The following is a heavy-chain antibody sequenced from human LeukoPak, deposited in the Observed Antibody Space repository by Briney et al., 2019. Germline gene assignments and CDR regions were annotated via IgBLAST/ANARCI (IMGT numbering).Heavy chain of an antibody. CDR1: GFTFSNYA. V-gene: IGHV3-23*01. D-gene: IGHD3-22*01. CDR3: ASLDYFDSSDYGDY. J-gene: IGHJ4*02. Sequence: GGSLRLSCAASGFTFSNYAMSWVRQAPGKGLEWVSAISGSGGSTYYADSVKGRFTISRDNSKNTLYLQMNSLRAEDTALYYCASLDYFDSSDYGDYWGQGTLVAVSS. CDR2: ISGSGGST.